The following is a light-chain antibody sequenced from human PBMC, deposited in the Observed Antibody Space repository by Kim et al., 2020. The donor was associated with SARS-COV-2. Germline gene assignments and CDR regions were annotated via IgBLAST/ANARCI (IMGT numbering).Light chain of an antibody. CDR1: QSVSSSY. Sequence: EIVLTQSPGTLSLSLGERATLSCRASQSVSSSYLAWYQQKPGQPPRLLIYAASSRAAGIPDRFSGSGSGTDFTLTISRLEPEDFAVYSCQRYVSSPRTFGEGTKV. V-gene: IGKV3-20*01. CDR3: QRYVSSPRT. CDR2: AAS. J-gene: IGKJ1*01.